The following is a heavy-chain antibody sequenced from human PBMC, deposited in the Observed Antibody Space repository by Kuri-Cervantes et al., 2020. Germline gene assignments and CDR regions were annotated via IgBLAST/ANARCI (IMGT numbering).Heavy chain of an antibody. CDR2: IKQDGSEK. V-gene: IGHV3-7*01. CDR1: GFTFSSYS. J-gene: IGHJ4*02. Sequence: GGSLRLSCAASGFTFSSYSMSWVRQAPGKGLEWVANIKQDGSEKYYVDSVKSRFTISRDNAKNSLYLQMNSLRAEDTAVYYCATHTIAVAGTGGRDYWGQGTLVTVSS. CDR3: ATHTIAVAGTGGRDY. D-gene: IGHD6-19*01.